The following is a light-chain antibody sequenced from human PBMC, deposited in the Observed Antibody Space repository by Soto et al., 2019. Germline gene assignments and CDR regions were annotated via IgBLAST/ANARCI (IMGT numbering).Light chain of an antibody. CDR3: LLYVGSGIHRV. J-gene: IGLJ3*02. CDR1: SGSVSTNNY. V-gene: IGLV8-61*01. CDR2: NTN. Sequence: QNVVTQEPSFSVSPGGTITLTCGLNSGSVSTNNYPSWYQQTPGQAPRTLIYNTNTRSSGVPDRFSGSILGNQAALTITGGQADDECDYYCLLYVGSGIHRVFGGGTKLTVL.